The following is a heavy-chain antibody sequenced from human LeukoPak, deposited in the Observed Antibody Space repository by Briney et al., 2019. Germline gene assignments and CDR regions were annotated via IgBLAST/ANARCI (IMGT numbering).Heavy chain of an antibody. Sequence: KPSETLSLTCAVYGGSFSGYYWSWIRQPPGKGLEWIGEINHSESTNYNPSLKSRVTISVDTSKNQFSLKLSSVTAADTAVYYCASYDSSGYYSDYWGQGTLVTVSS. CDR1: GGSFSGYY. D-gene: IGHD3-22*01. CDR3: ASYDSSGYYSDY. J-gene: IGHJ4*02. V-gene: IGHV4-34*01. CDR2: INHSEST.